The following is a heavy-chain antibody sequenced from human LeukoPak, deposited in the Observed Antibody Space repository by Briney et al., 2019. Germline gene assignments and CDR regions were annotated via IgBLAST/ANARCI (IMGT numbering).Heavy chain of an antibody. CDR1: GFTFSAYS. Sequence: AGGSLRLSCAASGFTFSAYSMNWVRQAPEKGLEWVSYIGSSSSPIYYADSVKGRFTISRDNAKNSLYLQMDGLRAEDTAVYYCARDRAYSFDYWGQGTLVTVSS. D-gene: IGHD4-11*01. CDR3: ARDRAYSFDY. CDR2: IGSSSSPI. V-gene: IGHV3-48*01. J-gene: IGHJ4*02.